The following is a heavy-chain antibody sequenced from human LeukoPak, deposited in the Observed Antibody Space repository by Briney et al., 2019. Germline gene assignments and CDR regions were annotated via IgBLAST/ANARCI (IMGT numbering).Heavy chain of an antibody. CDR1: GFTFSDYY. CDR3: ARVVTVAGKDLFDP. Sequence: GGSLRLTCAASGFTFSDYYMSWIRQAPGKGLEWVSYITSSGRTIHHPDSVKGRFTISRDNAKRSLYLQMNSLRVEDTAVYYCARVVTVAGKDLFDPWGQGTLVTVSS. J-gene: IGHJ5*02. V-gene: IGHV3-11*01. D-gene: IGHD6-19*01. CDR2: ITSSGRTI.